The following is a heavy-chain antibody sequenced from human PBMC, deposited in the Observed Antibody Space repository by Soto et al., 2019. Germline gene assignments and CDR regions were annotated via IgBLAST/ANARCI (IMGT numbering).Heavy chain of an antibody. D-gene: IGHD3-16*01. CDR1: GGSISSGGYS. J-gene: IGHJ5*02. V-gene: IGHV4-30-2*01. CDR2: IYHSGST. Sequence: QLQLQESSSGLVKPSQTLSLTCAVSGGSISSGGYSWSWIQQPPGKGLEWIGYIYHSGSTYYNPSLKSRVTISVDRSKNQFSLKLSSVTAADTAVYYCARVWGGSNGFDPWGQGTLVTVSS. CDR3: ARVWGGSNGFDP.